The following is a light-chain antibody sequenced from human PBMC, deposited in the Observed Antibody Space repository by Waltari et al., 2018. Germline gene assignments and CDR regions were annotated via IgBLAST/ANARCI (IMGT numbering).Light chain of an antibody. Sequence: DIVMTQSPDSLAVSLGERATINCQSSQSVLYTTNNKNYLAWYQQKPGQPPKLLIYWASTRESGVPDRFSGSGSGTNFTLTISSLQAEDVAVYYCQQYHSPPQTFGGGTKLEIK. CDR2: WAS. CDR1: QSVLYTTNNKNY. J-gene: IGKJ4*01. V-gene: IGKV4-1*01. CDR3: QQYHSPPQT.